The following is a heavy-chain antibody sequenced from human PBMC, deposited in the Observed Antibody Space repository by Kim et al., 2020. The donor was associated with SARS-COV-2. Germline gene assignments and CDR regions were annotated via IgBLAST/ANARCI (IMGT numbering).Heavy chain of an antibody. CDR3: ARETGYSGYDLDGYYYYGMDV. D-gene: IGHD5-12*01. V-gene: IGHV4-4*02. J-gene: IGHJ6*02. CDR2: IYHSGST. CDR1: GGSISSSNW. Sequence: SETLSLTCAVSGGSISSSNWWSWVRQPPGKGLEWIGEIYHSGSTNYNPSLKSRVTISVDKSKNQFSLKLSSVTAADTAVYYCARETGYSGYDLDGYYYYGMDVWGQGTTVTVSS.